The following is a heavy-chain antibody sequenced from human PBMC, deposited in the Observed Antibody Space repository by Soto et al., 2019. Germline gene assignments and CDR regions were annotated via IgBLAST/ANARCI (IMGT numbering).Heavy chain of an antibody. D-gene: IGHD3-3*01. J-gene: IGHJ6*02. CDR2: IHYSGST. V-gene: IGHV4-59*01. CDR3: ARSYPNTIFGVVPSRGLDV. Sequence: PSETLSLTCIVSGVSISSNYWSWIRQPPGHGLEWIGYIHYSGSTNFNPSLKNRVIMSVDTSKNQFSLRLSSVTAADTAVYYCARSYPNTIFGVVPSRGLDVWGQGATVTVSS. CDR1: GVSISSNY.